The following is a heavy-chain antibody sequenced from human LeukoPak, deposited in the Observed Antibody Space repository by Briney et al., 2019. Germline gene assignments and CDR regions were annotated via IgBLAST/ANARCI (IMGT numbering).Heavy chain of an antibody. Sequence: SETLSLTCTVSGGSISSYYWSWFRQRPEKGLEWIGSIYYRGSANYSPSLKSRVTISVDTSKNQFSLKLRSVTAADTAVYYCTRANYFDYWGQGTLVTVSS. CDR3: TRANYFDY. CDR2: IYYRGSA. J-gene: IGHJ4*02. CDR1: GGSISSYY. V-gene: IGHV4-59*01.